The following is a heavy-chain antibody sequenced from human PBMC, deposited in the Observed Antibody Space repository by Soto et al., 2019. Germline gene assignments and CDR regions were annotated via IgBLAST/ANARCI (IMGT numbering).Heavy chain of an antibody. CDR2: IGIGSSTT. D-gene: IGHD3-22*01. V-gene: IGHV3-48*01. Sequence: GGSLRLSCAASGFTFSNYWMHWVRHAPGKGPVWVSYIGIGSSTTNYADSVKGRFTISRDNAKNSLYLQMNSLRAEDTAVYYCARDQLYYNDISGRPLNAFDVWGQGTMVTVSS. CDR1: GFTFSNYW. CDR3: ARDQLYYNDISGRPLNAFDV. J-gene: IGHJ3*01.